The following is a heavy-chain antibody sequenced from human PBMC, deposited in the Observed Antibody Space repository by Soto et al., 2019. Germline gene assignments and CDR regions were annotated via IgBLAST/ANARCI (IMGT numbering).Heavy chain of an antibody. V-gene: IGHV4-39*01. CDR1: GGSISSSPYY. CDR3: ATFEYSRLNWFDP. Sequence: PSETLSLTCTVSGGSISSSPYYWGWIRQPPGKGLEWIGSISYSGSTYYNPSLKSRLTISVDTSKTQFSLRLSSVTAADTAVYYFATFEYSRLNWFDPWGQGTLVTVSS. J-gene: IGHJ5*02. D-gene: IGHD6-6*01. CDR2: ISYSGST.